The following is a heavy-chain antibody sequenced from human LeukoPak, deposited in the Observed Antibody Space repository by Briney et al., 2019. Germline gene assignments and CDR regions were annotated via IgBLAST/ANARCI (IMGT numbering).Heavy chain of an antibody. Sequence: PSETLSLTCAVYGGSFSDYYWSWIRQPPGKGLEWIGEINHSGSTNYNPSLKSRVTISVDTSKKQFSLKLSSVTAADTAVYYCAKVGPPYASGLNWFDPWGQGTLVTVSS. J-gene: IGHJ5*02. V-gene: IGHV4-34*01. D-gene: IGHD6-19*01. CDR3: AKVGPPYASGLNWFDP. CDR2: INHSGST. CDR1: GGSFSDYY.